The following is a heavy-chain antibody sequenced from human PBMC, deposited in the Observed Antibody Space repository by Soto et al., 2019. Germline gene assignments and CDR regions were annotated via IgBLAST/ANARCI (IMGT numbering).Heavy chain of an antibody. J-gene: IGHJ6*02. CDR2: IYPGDSDT. V-gene: IGHV5-51*01. D-gene: IGHD3-10*01. Sequence: PGESLKISCKGSGYSFTSYWIGWVRQMPGKGLEWMGIIYPGDSDTRYSPSFQGQVTISADKSISTAYLQWSSLKASETAMYYCARAWTFEDYYYYGMDVWGQGTTVTVSS. CDR3: ARAWTFEDYYYYGMDV. CDR1: GYSFTSYW.